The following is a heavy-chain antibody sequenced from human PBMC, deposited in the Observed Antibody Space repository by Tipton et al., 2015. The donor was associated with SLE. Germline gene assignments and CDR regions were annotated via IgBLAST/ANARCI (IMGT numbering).Heavy chain of an antibody. J-gene: IGHJ6*02. Sequence: TLSLTCVVYGGSFSDYSWSWIRQSPGKGLEWIGEINHSGSTNYNPSLKSRVTISVDTSKIQFSLKLSSVTAADTAVYYCARGRLLEGLSTYYYYYGMDVWGHGTTVTVSS. CDR1: GGSFSDYS. CDR3: ARGRLLEGLSTYYYYYGMDV. D-gene: IGHD3-3*01. CDR2: INHSGST. V-gene: IGHV4-34*01.